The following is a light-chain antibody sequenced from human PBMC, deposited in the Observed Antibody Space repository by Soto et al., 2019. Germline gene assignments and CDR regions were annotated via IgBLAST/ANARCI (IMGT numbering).Light chain of an antibody. J-gene: IGKJ1*01. CDR2: KAS. CDR1: QGYRSD. V-gene: IGKV1-5*03. Sequence: TQVTQSPSSLSASVGDRVTITCRATQGYRSDLGWYQQKPGKAPKLLIYKASTLKSGVPSRFSGSGSGTEFTLTISSLQPDDFATYYCQHYNSYSEAFGQGTKVDIK. CDR3: QHYNSYSEA.